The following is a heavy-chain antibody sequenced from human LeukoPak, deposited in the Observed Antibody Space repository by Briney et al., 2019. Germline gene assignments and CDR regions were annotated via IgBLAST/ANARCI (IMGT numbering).Heavy chain of an antibody. CDR1: ASTSDEYG. CDR3: ARVHRYASSWDSLDY. V-gene: IGHV3-20*01. Sequence: GGSLTLSCAASASTSDEYGMNWVSQAPGRWLEWVSGTNWNGGNTGYADSVKVRFTISRDNAKNSLYLQMNSLRAEDTAFYHCARVHRYASSWDSLDYWGQGTLVTVSS. J-gene: IGHJ4*02. D-gene: IGHD2-2*01. CDR2: TNWNGGNT.